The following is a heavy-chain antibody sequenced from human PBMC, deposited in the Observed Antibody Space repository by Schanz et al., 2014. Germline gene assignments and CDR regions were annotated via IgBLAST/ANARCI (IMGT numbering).Heavy chain of an antibody. CDR3: GRDYSGGALDY. Sequence: HVQLVESGGGVVQPGGSLRLSCAASGFTFSAFGMHWVRQAPGKGLDWVAFIAYDGSRKYYADSVKGRFTLSRDNSKNTMDLQMNSLRPEDTAVYYCGRDYSGGALDYWGQGTLVTVSS. J-gene: IGHJ4*02. CDR2: IAYDGSRK. CDR1: GFTFSAFG. V-gene: IGHV3-30*02. D-gene: IGHD6-19*01.